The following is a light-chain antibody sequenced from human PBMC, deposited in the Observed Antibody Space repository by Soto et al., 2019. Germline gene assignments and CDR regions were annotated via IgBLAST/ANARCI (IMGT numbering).Light chain of an antibody. V-gene: IGKV3-20*01. Sequence: EIVLTQSPSTLSLSPGERATLSCRASQSVSSSYLAWYQQKTGQAPRLLIYGASSRATGIPDRFSGSGSVTDFTLTISRLEPDDFAVYYCQQYGNSPPWTFGQGTKVEIK. CDR2: GAS. CDR3: QQYGNSPPWT. CDR1: QSVSSSY. J-gene: IGKJ1*01.